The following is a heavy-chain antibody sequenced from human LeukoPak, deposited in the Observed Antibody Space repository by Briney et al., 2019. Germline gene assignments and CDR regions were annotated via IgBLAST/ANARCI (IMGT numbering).Heavy chain of an antibody. J-gene: IGHJ4*02. CDR1: GFTFSSYS. D-gene: IGHD5-18*01. V-gene: IGHV3-21*01. Sequence: GGSLRLSCAASGFTFSSYSMNWVRQAPGKGLEWVSSISSSSSYIYYADSVKGRFTISRDNAKNSLYLQMNSLRAEDTAVYYCARDPDVDTANEEACYWGQGTLVTVSS. CDR2: ISSSSSYI. CDR3: ARDPDVDTANEEACY.